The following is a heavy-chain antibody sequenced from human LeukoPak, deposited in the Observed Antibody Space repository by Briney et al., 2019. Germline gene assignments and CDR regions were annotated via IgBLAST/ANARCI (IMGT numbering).Heavy chain of an antibody. J-gene: IGHJ5*02. Sequence: RPSETLSLTCTVSGGSISSSSYYWGWIRQPPGKGLEWIGSIYYSGSTYYNPSLKSRVTISVDTSKNQFSLKLSSVTAADTAVYYCARGYSSSLRFDPWGQGTLVTVSS. CDR1: GGSISSSSYY. D-gene: IGHD6-13*01. CDR3: ARGYSSSLRFDP. CDR2: IYYSGST. V-gene: IGHV4-39*01.